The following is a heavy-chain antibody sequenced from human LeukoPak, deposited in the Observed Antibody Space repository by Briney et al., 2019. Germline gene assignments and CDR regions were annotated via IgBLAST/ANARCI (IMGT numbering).Heavy chain of an antibody. CDR3: ARGQRGLPY. D-gene: IGHD3/OR15-3a*01. CDR2: IYYSGST. J-gene: IGHJ4*02. Sequence: PSETLSLTCTVSGGSISPYYWSWVRQPPGKGLEWIGNIYYSGSTDPNPSLKSRVTFSVDTSKNQFSLKLSSVTAADTAMYYCARGQRGLPYWGQGTLVTVSS. V-gene: IGHV4-59*01. CDR1: GGSISPYY.